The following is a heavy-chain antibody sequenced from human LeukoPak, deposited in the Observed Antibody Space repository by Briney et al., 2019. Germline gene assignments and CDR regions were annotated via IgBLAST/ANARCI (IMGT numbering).Heavy chain of an antibody. CDR1: GGSISSYY. CDR2: IYYSGST. J-gene: IGHJ6*02. Sequence: PSEILSLTCTVSGGSISSYYWSWIRQPPGKGLEWIGYIYYSGSTNYNPSLKSRVTISVDTSKNQLSLKLSSVTAADTAVYYCARDRVFEYSSSSNYYYGMDVWGQGTTVTVSS. V-gene: IGHV4-59*01. CDR3: ARDRVFEYSSSSNYYYGMDV. D-gene: IGHD6-6*01.